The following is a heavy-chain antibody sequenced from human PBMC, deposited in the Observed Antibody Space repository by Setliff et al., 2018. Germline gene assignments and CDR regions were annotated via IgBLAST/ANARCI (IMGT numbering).Heavy chain of an antibody. CDR3: ARRISYYNFWSGYYDY. CDR2: IYYSGST. Sequence: SETLSLTCTVSGGSISSSSYYWGWIRQPPGKGLEWIGSIYYSGSTYYNPSLKSRDTISVDTSKNQFSLKLSSVTAADTAVYYCARRISYYNFWSGYYDYWGQGTLVTVSS. CDR1: GGSISSSSYY. J-gene: IGHJ4*02. D-gene: IGHD3-3*01. V-gene: IGHV4-39*07.